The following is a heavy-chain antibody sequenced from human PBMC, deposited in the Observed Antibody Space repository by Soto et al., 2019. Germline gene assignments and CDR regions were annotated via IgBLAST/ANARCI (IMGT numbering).Heavy chain of an antibody. CDR2: IDPSDSYT. D-gene: IGHD3-3*01. J-gene: IGHJ6*02. CDR1: GYSFTSYW. Sequence: GESLKISCKGSGYSFTSYWISWVRQMPWKGLEWMGRIDPSDSYTNYSPSFQGHVTISADKSISTAYLQWSSLKASDTAMYYCAAGRGGNRIVWSGYYFPMDVWGQGPTITVYS. V-gene: IGHV5-10-1*01. CDR3: AAGRGGNRIVWSGYYFPMDV.